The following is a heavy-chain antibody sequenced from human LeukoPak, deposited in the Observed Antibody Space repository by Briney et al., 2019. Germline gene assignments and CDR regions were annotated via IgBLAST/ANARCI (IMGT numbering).Heavy chain of an antibody. CDR3: AKESTSGTLRIDL. J-gene: IGHJ5*02. Sequence: GGSLRLSCAASGFTFSSHAIHWVRQAPGKGLEWVAVIWFDGSNKYYVDSVKGRFTISRDNSENTLSLQMDSLRADDTALYYCAKESTSGTLRIDLWGQGTLVTVSS. CDR1: GFTFSSHA. D-gene: IGHD6-19*01. CDR2: IWFDGSNK. V-gene: IGHV3-33*06.